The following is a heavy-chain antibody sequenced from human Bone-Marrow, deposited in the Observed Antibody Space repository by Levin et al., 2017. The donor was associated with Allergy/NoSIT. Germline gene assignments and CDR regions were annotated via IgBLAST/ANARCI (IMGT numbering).Heavy chain of an antibody. CDR1: GFTFSSYS. Sequence: GGSLRLSCAASGFTFSSYSMNWVRQAPGKGLEWVSSISSSSSYIYYADSVKGRFTISRDNAKNSLYLQMNSLRAEDTAVYYCARSRRVFQWLVINKQATGIDYWGQGTLVTVSS. D-gene: IGHD6-19*01. CDR3: ARSRRVFQWLVINKQATGIDY. CDR2: ISSSSSYI. J-gene: IGHJ4*02. V-gene: IGHV3-21*01.